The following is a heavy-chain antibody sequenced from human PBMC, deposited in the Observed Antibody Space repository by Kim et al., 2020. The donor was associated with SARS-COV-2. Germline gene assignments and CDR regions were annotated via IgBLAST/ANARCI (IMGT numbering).Heavy chain of an antibody. V-gene: IGHV4-31*03. CDR3: ARVRKSDDVTDNAIDI. Sequence: SETLSLTCTVSGGSISSGGYYWSWIRQHPGKGLEWIGYIYYSGSTYYNPSLKSRVTISVDTSKNQFSLKLSSVTAADTAVYYCARVRKSDDVTDNAIDIWGQGTMVTVS. CDR1: GGSISSGGYY. CDR2: IYYSGST. J-gene: IGHJ3*02. D-gene: IGHD1-1*01.